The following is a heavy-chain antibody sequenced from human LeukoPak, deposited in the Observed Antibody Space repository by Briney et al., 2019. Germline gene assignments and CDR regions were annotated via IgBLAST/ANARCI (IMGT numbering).Heavy chain of an antibody. CDR1: GFTFSSYG. J-gene: IGHJ4*02. CDR3: AKGQTHEKYSGFDY. V-gene: IGHV3-30*02. D-gene: IGHD5-12*01. CDR2: VRYDGSNK. Sequence: GGSLRLSCAASGFTFSSYGMHWVRQAPGKGLEWVAFVRYDGSNKYYADSVKGRFTISRDNSKNTLYLQMNSLRAEDTAVYYCAKGQTHEKYSGFDYWGQGTLVTVSS.